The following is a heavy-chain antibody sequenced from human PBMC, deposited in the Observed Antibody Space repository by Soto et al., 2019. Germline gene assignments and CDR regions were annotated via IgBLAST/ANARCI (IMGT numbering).Heavy chain of an antibody. D-gene: IGHD6-19*01. Sequence: PSETLSLTCTVSGGSISSSSYYWGWIRQPPGKGLEWIGSIYYSGSTDYNPSLKSRVTISVDTSKNQFSLKLSSVTAADTAVYYCASTAHSSGWYSGGFDYWGQGTLVTVSS. CDR3: ASTAHSSGWYSGGFDY. CDR1: GGSISSSSYY. CDR2: IYYSGST. V-gene: IGHV4-39*07. J-gene: IGHJ4*02.